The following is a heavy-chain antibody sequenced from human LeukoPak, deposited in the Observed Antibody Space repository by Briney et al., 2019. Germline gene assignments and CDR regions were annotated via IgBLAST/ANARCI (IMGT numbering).Heavy chain of an antibody. CDR3: ARKYFQH. CDR2: ISSSSSYI. Sequence: SYXMNWVRQAPGKGLEWVSSISSSSSYIYYADSVKGRFTISRDNAKNSLYLQMNSLRAEDTAVYYCARKYFQHWGQGTLVTVSS. J-gene: IGHJ1*01. V-gene: IGHV3-21*01. CDR1: SYX.